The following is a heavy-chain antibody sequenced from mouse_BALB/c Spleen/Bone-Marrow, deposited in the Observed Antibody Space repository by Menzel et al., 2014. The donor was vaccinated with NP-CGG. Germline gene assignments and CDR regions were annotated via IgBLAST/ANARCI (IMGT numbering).Heavy chain of an antibody. D-gene: IGHD2-14*01. CDR1: GFNIKDTY. CDR3: ASYRYAWSSDV. J-gene: IGHJ1*01. Sequence: EVQLQQSGAELVKPGASVKLSCTASGFNIKDTYMHWVKQRPEQGLEWIGRIDPANGNTKYDPKFQGKATITADTSSNTAYLQLSSLTSEDTAVYYCASYRYAWSSDVWGAGTTVTVSS. V-gene: IGHV14-3*02. CDR2: IDPANGNT.